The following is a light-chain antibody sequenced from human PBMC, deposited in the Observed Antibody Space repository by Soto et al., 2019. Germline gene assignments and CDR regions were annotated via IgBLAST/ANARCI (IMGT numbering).Light chain of an antibody. J-gene: IGLJ3*02. CDR3: SSYTSSSTWV. CDR2: EVS. V-gene: IGLV2-14*01. CDR1: SSDVGDYNS. Sequence: QSVLTQPASVSGSPGQSITISCTGTSSDVGDYNSVSWFQQHPGKAPKLMIYEVSNRPSGVSNRFSGSKSGNTASLTISGLQAEDEADFYCSSYTSSSTWVFGGGTKLTVL.